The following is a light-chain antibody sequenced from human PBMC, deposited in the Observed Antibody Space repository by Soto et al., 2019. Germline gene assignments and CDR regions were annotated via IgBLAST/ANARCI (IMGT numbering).Light chain of an antibody. CDR2: GAS. CDR3: QQYYNWPYT. V-gene: IGKV3-15*01. J-gene: IGKJ2*01. CDR1: QSVSSN. Sequence: EIVMTQSPATLSVSPGERATLSCWASQSVSSNLAWYQQKPGQAPRLLIYGASTRATGIPARFSGSGSGTEFTLNISSLQSEDFAVYYCQQYYNWPYTFGQGTKLEIK.